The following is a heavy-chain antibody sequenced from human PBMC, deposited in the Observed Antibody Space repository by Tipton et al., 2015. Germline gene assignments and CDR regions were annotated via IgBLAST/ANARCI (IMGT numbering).Heavy chain of an antibody. Sequence: TLSLTCTVSSGSIRGSDDYWSWLRQHPGKGLEWIGRIYESGITDYTPSLKSRVSISVDTSKKQFSLRLSSMTAADTAVYCCATGQVAGWFDPWGQGTLVTVSS. CDR2: IYESGIT. D-gene: IGHD5-12*01. V-gene: IGHV4-30-4*01. CDR3: ATGQVAGWFDP. CDR1: SGSIRGSDDY. J-gene: IGHJ5*02.